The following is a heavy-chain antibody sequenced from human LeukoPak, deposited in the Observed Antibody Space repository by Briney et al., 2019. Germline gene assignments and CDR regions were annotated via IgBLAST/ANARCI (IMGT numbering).Heavy chain of an antibody. CDR1: GFTFSSYG. CDR3: ARARKLHLHYYYYGMDV. J-gene: IGHJ6*02. CDR2: IWYDGSNK. Sequence: GGSLRLSCAASGFTFSSYGMHWVRQAPGKGLEWVAVIWYDGSNKYYADSVKGRFTISRDNSKNTLYLQMNSLRAEDTAVYYCARARKLHLHYYYYGMDVWGQGTTVTVSS. V-gene: IGHV3-33*01.